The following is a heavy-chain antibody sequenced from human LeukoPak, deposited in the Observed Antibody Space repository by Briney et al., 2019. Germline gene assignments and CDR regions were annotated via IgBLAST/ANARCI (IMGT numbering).Heavy chain of an antibody. CDR2: IWYDGSNK. V-gene: IGHV3-33*08. Sequence: PGGSLRLSCAASGFTFSSYGMHWVRQAPGKGLEWVAVIWYDGSNKYYADSVKGRFTISRDNAKNTLYLQMNSLRAEDTAVYYCARLGYSGYDFDYWGQGTLVTVSS. D-gene: IGHD5-12*01. CDR3: ARLGYSGYDFDY. CDR1: GFTFSSYG. J-gene: IGHJ4*02.